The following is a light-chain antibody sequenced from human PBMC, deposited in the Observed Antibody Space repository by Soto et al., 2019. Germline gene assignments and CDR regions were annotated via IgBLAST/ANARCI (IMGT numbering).Light chain of an antibody. CDR2: DVS. Sequence: QSALTQPASVSGSPGQSITISCNGTSSDVGGYDFVYWYQHHPGKAPRLMIYDVSHRPSGVSDRFSASKSGNTASLTISGLLAEDEADYYCSSYTSISTYVFGTGTKVTVL. J-gene: IGLJ1*01. CDR3: SSYTSISTYV. V-gene: IGLV2-14*03. CDR1: SSDVGGYDF.